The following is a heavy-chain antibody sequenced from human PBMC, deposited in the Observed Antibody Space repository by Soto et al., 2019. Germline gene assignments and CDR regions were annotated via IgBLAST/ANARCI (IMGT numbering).Heavy chain of an antibody. CDR2: IIPLFGTA. J-gene: IGHJ6*02. V-gene: IGHV1-69*01. Sequence: QVQLVQSGAEVRAVGSSMKVSCKASGGIFTNHAINWVRQAPGQGLEWLGGIIPLFGTANYAWKFQGRVRITADESTATSEIELSSLTSGDTAVYFCARSVSTFGGGMDVWGQGTTVTVSS. D-gene: IGHD3-16*01. CDR3: ARSVSTFGGGMDV. CDR1: GGIFTNHA.